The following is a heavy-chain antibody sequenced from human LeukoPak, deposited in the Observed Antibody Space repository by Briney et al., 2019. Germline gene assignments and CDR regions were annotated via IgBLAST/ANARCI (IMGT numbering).Heavy chain of an antibody. J-gene: IGHJ3*02. CDR2: TSGSGSTI. CDR3: VRDEQRSGAFDI. CDR1: GFTFSSYE. Sequence: PGGSLRLSCAASGFTFSSYEMNWVRQAPGKGLEWVAYTSGSGSTIYDADSVKGRFTISRDNAKSSLYLQMNSLRAEDTAVYYCVRDEQRSGAFDIWGQGTMVTVSS. D-gene: IGHD1/OR15-1a*01. V-gene: IGHV3-48*03.